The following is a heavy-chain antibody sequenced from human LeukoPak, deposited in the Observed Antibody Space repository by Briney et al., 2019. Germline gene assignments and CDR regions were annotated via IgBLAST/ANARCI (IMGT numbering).Heavy chain of an antibody. J-gene: IGHJ6*02. V-gene: IGHV4-4*07. CDR1: GGSISSYY. Sequence: ETLSLTCTVSGGSISSYYWCWIRQPAGKGLEWIGRIYTSGSTNYNPSLKSRVTMSVDTSKNQFSLKLSSVTAADTAVYYCAREAAAAAYYYYYGMDVWGQGTTVTVSS. D-gene: IGHD6-13*01. CDR3: AREAAAAAYYYYYGMDV. CDR2: IYTSGST.